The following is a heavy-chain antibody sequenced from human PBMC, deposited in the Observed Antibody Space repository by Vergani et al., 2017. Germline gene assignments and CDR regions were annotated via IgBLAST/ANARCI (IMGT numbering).Heavy chain of an antibody. J-gene: IGHJ4*02. Sequence: QVQLVVSGGGVVQHGRSLRLSCETSGLMFNNYGMHWVRQAPGKGLEWVAVISSDGSNNKYADSVKGRFTISRDNSQNTLYLQMDSLTAEDTAIYFCVNGYYYDQSGLASFDYWGQGTLVTVSS. D-gene: IGHD3-22*01. CDR2: ISSDGSNN. CDR3: VNGYYYDQSGLASFDY. V-gene: IGHV3-30*18. CDR1: GLMFNNYG.